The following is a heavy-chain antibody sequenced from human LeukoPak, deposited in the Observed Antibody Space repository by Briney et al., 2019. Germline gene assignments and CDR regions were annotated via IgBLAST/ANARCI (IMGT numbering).Heavy chain of an antibody. J-gene: IGHJ4*02. V-gene: IGHV4-59*01. CDR3: ARVPAKGGYYDSSGYYYAPFDY. Sequence: SETLSLTCTVSGGSISSYYWSWIRQPPGKGLEWIGYIYYSGSTNYNPSLKSRVTISVDTSKNQFSLKLSSVTAADTAVYYCARVPAKGGYYDSSGYYYAPFDYWGQGTLVTVSS. CDR2: IYYSGST. D-gene: IGHD3-22*01. CDR1: GGSISSYY.